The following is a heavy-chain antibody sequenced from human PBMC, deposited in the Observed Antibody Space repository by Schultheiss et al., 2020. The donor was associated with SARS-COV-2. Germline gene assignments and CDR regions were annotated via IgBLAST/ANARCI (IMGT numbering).Heavy chain of an antibody. CDR1: GFTVSSNY. CDR3: AKDHWDWDWFDP. Sequence: GGSLRLSCAASGFTVSSNYMSWVRQAPGKGLEWVAVISYDGSNKYYADSVKGRFTISRDNSKNTLYLQMNSLRAEDTAVYYCAKDHWDWDWFDPWGQGTLVTVSS. D-gene: IGHD1-26*01. CDR2: ISYDGSNK. J-gene: IGHJ5*02. V-gene: IGHV3-30*18.